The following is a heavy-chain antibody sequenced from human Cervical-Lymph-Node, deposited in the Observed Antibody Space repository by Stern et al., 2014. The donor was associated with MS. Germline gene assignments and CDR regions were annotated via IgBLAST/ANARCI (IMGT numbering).Heavy chain of an antibody. CDR2: ISSSSSYI. V-gene: IGHV3-21*01. CDR1: GFTFSSYS. Sequence: EMQLVESGGGLVKPGGSLRLSCAASGFTFSSYSMNWVRQAPGKGLEWVSSISSSSSYIYYADSVKGRFTISRDNAKNSLYLQMNSLRAEDTAVYYCAILLDYYDSSGVDYWGQGTLVTVSS. J-gene: IGHJ4*02. CDR3: AILLDYYDSSGVDY. D-gene: IGHD3-22*01.